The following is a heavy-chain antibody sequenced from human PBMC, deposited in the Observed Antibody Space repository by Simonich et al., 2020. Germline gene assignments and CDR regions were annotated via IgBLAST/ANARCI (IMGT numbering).Heavy chain of an antibody. D-gene: IGHD2-15*01. CDR3: ARGGLADRRIVYYYYMDV. Sequence: QVQLVQSGAEVKKPGSSVKVSCKASGGTFSSYAISWVRKAPGQGLEWRGGISPSLGKANDTQKFQGRGTITADKSTSTAYMELSSLRSEDTAVYYCARGGLADRRIVYYYYMDVWGKGTTVTVSS. CDR1: GGTFSSYA. CDR2: ISPSLGKA. V-gene: IGHV1-69*06. J-gene: IGHJ6*03.